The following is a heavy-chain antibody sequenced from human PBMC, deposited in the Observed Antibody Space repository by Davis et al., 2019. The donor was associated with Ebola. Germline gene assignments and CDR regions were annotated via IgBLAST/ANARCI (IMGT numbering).Heavy chain of an antibody. CDR2: ISSTSSYI. CDR3: ARRGDWNHY. V-gene: IGHV3-21*01. CDR1: GFTFTTYS. Sequence: GGSLRLSCAASGFTFTTYSMNWVRQAPGKGLEWVSSISSTSSYIYYADSVKGRFTISKDDAKNSLYLQMNSLRAEDTAVYYCARRGDWNHYWGQGTLVTVSS. J-gene: IGHJ4*02. D-gene: IGHD1-1*01.